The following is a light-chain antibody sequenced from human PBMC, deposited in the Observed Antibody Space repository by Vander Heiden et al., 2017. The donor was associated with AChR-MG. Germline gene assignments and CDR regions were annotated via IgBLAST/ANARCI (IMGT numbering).Light chain of an antibody. Sequence: EIVLTQSPGTLSLSPGERATLSCRASQSVSSNYLAWYQPKPGQAPRLIIYSASSRATGIPDRFSGSGSGTDFTLTISRLEPEDFAVYYCQQYGSSPLTFGQGTNVEIK. CDR1: QSVSSNY. CDR3: QQYGSSPLT. J-gene: IGKJ1*01. CDR2: SAS. V-gene: IGKV3-20*01.